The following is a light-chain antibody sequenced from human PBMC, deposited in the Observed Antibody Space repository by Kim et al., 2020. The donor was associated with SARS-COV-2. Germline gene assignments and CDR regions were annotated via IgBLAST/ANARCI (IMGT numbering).Light chain of an antibody. CDR1: VLAKKY. V-gene: IGLV3-27*01. Sequence: SVSPGQTARITCSGDVLAKKYARWFQQKPGQAPVLVIYKDTERPSGIPERFTGSTSGTTVTLTISGAQVEDEADYYCYSAADNLRVFGGGTKVTIL. CDR2: KDT. CDR3: YSAADNLRV. J-gene: IGLJ3*02.